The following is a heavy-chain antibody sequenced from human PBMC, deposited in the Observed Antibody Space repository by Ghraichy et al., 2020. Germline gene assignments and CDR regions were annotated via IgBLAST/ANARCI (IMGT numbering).Heavy chain of an antibody. V-gene: IGHV1-46*01. Sequence: ASVKVSCKASGYTFTSYYMHWVRQAPGQGLEWMGIINPSGGSTSYAQKFQGRVTMTRDTSTSTVYMELSSLRSEDTAVYYCARDQKVELRFLEYGHYYYMDVWGKGTTVTVSS. CDR3: ARDQKVELRFLEYGHYYYMDV. CDR1: GYTFTSYY. CDR2: INPSGGST. J-gene: IGHJ6*03. D-gene: IGHD3-3*01.